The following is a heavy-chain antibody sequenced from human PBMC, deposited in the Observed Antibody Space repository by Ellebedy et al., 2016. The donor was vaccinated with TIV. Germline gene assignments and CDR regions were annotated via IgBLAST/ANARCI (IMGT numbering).Heavy chain of an antibody. D-gene: IGHD6-19*01. Sequence: GESLKISCAASGFTFSNYWIHWVRQAPGKGLVLLSRINRDGSSANYADSVKGRFSISRDNSKNTLYVQMNSLRAEDTAVYYCARGGRDQWLIDYWGQGTLVTVSS. V-gene: IGHV3-74*01. CDR1: GFTFSNYW. CDR3: ARGGRDQWLIDY. J-gene: IGHJ4*02. CDR2: INRDGSSA.